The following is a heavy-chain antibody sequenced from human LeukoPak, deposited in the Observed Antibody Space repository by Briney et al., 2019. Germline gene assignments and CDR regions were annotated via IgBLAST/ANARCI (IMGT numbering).Heavy chain of an antibody. Sequence: PGRSLRLSCAASGFTFDDYAMHWVRQAPGKGLEWVSGISWNSGSIGYADSVKGRFTISRDNAKNSLYLQMNSLRAEDTALYYCAKGSYCSGGSCYSLAYFDYWGQGTLVTVSS. D-gene: IGHD2-15*01. CDR2: ISWNSGSI. CDR3: AKGSYCSGGSCYSLAYFDY. CDR1: GFTFDDYA. J-gene: IGHJ4*02. V-gene: IGHV3-9*01.